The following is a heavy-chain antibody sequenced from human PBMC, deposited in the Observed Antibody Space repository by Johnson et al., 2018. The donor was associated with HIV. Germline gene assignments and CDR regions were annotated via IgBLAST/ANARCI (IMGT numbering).Heavy chain of an antibody. Sequence: QVQLVESGGGLVKPGGSLRLSCAASGFTFSDYYMSWIRQAPGKGLEWVSYISSSGNTIYYADSVKGRVTISRDNAKKSLYLQMNSLRTEDTAMYYCAKGQSSGYPKDAFDIWGRGTIVTISS. V-gene: IGHV3-11*04. D-gene: IGHD3-22*01. CDR3: AKGQSSGYPKDAFDI. CDR1: GFTFSDYY. J-gene: IGHJ3*02. CDR2: ISSSGNTI.